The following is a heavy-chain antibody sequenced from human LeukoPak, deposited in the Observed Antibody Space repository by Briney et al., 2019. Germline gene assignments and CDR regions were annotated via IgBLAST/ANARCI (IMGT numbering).Heavy chain of an antibody. J-gene: IGHJ3*02. CDR2: IWYDGSNK. V-gene: IGHV3-33*01. CDR3: ATIVGADPRGAFDI. CDR1: GFTFSSYG. D-gene: IGHD1-26*01. Sequence: GGSLRLSCAASGFTFSSYGMHWVRQAPGKGLEWVAVIWYDGSNKYYADSVKGRFTVSRDNSKNTLYLQMNSLRAEETAVYYCATIVGADPRGAFDIWGQGTMVTVSS.